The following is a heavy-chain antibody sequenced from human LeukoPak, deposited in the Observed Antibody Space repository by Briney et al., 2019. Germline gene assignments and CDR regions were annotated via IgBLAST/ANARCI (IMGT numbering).Heavy chain of an antibody. CDR1: GGSFSSYY. CDR3: ARRIVVRGSYYYGMDV. J-gene: IGHJ6*02. V-gene: IGHV4-59*01. Sequence: SETLSLTCTVSGGSFSSYYWSWIRQPPGKGLEWIGYIYYSGSTNYNPSLESRVTISVDTSKNQFSLKLSSVTAADTALYYCARRIVVRGSYYYGMDVWGQGTTVTVSS. CDR2: IYYSGST. D-gene: IGHD3-10*01.